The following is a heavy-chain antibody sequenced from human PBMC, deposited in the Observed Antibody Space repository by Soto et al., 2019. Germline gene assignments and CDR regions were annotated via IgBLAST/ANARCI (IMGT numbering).Heavy chain of an antibody. CDR3: ARDRGDYAWGTYRY. Sequence: GASVKVSCKASGYTFTGYYMHWVRQAPGQGLEWMGWINPNSGGTNYAQKVQGRVTMTTDTSTNTAYMELRSLRSDDTAVYYCARDRGDYAWGTYRYWGQGTLVTVSS. V-gene: IGHV1-2*02. CDR2: INPNSGGT. J-gene: IGHJ4*02. D-gene: IGHD3-16*02. CDR1: GYTFTGYY.